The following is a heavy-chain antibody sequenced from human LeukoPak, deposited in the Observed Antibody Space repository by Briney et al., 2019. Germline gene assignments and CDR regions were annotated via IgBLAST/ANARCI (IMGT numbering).Heavy chain of an antibody. CDR2: ISWNSGSI. J-gene: IGHJ6*02. V-gene: IGHV3-9*01. Sequence: GGSVSLSCGASGFSFDDYAMHWVRQAPGRGLEWVSGISWNSGSIVYADSVKGRFTISRDNAKNSLYLQMNSLRAEDSALYYCAKDLLASAGGFLNGMDVWGQGTTVTVPS. CDR1: GFSFDDYA. CDR3: AKDLLASAGGFLNGMDV. D-gene: IGHD6-13*01.